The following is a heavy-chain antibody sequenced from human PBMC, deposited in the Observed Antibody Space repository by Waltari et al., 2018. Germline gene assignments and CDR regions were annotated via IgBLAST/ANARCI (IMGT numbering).Heavy chain of an antibody. Sequence: EVQLVESGGGLVQPGGYLRLSCAASGFTFSSYAMSWVRQAPRKGLEWVSAIRGSGGSTYYADSVKGRFTISRDNSKNTLYLQMNSLRAEDTAVYYCAKKGEYSSLSYYFDYWGQGTLVTVSS. D-gene: IGHD6-6*01. CDR3: AKKGEYSSLSYYFDY. V-gene: IGHV3-23*04. CDR1: GFTFSSYA. J-gene: IGHJ4*02. CDR2: IRGSGGST.